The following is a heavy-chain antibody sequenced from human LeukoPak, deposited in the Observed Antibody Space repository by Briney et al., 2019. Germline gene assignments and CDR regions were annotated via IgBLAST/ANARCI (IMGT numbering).Heavy chain of an antibody. D-gene: IGHD6-19*01. J-gene: IGHJ4*02. CDR1: GYTFTGYG. Sequence: GASVKVSCKASGYTFTGYGISWVRQAPGQGLEWMGWISAYNGNTNYAQKLQGRVTMTTDTSTSTAYMELRSLRSDDTAVYYCARDEGRRQWLVGIDYWGQGTLVTVSS. V-gene: IGHV1-18*01. CDR2: ISAYNGNT. CDR3: ARDEGRRQWLVGIDY.